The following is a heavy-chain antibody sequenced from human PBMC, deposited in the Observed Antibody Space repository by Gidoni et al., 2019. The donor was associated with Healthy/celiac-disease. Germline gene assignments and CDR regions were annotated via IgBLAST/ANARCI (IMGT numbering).Heavy chain of an antibody. J-gene: IGHJ4*02. CDR3: AIPWRTGWVD. CDR1: GGTFSSDA. CDR2: IIPILGIA. D-gene: IGHD3-3*01. Sequence: QVQLVQSGAEVKKPGSSVKVSCKASGGTFSSDAISWVRPAPGQGLEWRGRIIPILGIANYAQKFQGRVTITADKSTSTAYMELSSLRSEDTAVYYCAIPWRTGWVDWGQGTLVTVSS. V-gene: IGHV1-69*09.